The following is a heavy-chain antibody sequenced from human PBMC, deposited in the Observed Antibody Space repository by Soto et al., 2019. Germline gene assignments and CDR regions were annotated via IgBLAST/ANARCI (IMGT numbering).Heavy chain of an antibody. D-gene: IGHD4-17*01. CDR2: IYYSGST. CDR3: ARDYGDYTNWFDP. J-gene: IGHJ5*02. Sequence: SETLSLTCTVSGGSISSGDYYWSWIRQPPGKGLEWIGYIYYSGSTYYNPSLKSRVTISVDTSKNQFSLKLSSVTAADTAVYYCARDYGDYTNWFDPWGQGTLVTVSS. CDR1: GGSISSGDYY. V-gene: IGHV4-30-4*01.